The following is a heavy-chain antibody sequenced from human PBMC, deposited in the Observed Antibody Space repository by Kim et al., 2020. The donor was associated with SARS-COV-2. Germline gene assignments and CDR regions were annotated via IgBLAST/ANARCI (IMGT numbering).Heavy chain of an antibody. CDR1: GGSFSGYY. V-gene: IGHV4-34*01. J-gene: IGHJ6*03. CDR2: INHSGST. Sequence: SETLSLTCAVYGGSFSGYYWSWIRQPPGKGLEWIGEINHSGSTNYNPSLKSRVTISVDTSKNQFSLKLSSVTAADTAVYYCARVGTTKPYYYYMYVWGKGTTVTVSS. D-gene: IGHD1-1*01. CDR3: ARVGTTKPYYYYMYV.